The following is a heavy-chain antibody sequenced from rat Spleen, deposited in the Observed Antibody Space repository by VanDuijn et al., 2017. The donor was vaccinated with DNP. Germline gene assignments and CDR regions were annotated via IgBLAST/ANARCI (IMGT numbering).Heavy chain of an antibody. V-gene: IGHV5-22*01. D-gene: IGHD1-10*01. CDR2: ISYEGSST. J-gene: IGHJ2*01. CDR1: GFTFSDYY. Sequence: EVQLVESGGGLVQPGRSLKLSCAASGFTFSDYYMAWVRQAPKKGLEWVASISYEGSSTYYGDSVKGRFTISRDNAKSTLYLQMNSLRSEDTATYYCARQDNNFDYWGQGVMVTVSS. CDR3: ARQDNNFDY.